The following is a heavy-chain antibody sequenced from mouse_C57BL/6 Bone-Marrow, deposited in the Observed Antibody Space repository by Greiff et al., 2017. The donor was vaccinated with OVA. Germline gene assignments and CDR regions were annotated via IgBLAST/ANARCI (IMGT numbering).Heavy chain of an antibody. J-gene: IGHJ3*01. CDR2: IHPNRGST. CDR1: GYTFTSYW. V-gene: IGHV1-64*01. CDR3: ARSISFFAY. Sequence: QVQLQQPGAELVKPGASVKLSCKASGYTFTSYWMHWVKQRPGQGLEWIGMIHPNRGSTNSNEKFKSKATLTVDKSSSTAYMQLSSLTSEDSAVYYCARSISFFAYWGQGTLVTVSA.